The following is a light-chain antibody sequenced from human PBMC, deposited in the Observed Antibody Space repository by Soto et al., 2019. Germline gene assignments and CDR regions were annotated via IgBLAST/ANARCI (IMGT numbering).Light chain of an antibody. CDR3: LLSYSGALVV. Sequence: QAVVTQEPSLTVSPGGTVTLTCGSSTGAVTSGHYPYWFQQKPGQAPRTLIYDTSNKHSWTPARFSGSLLGGKAALTLSGAQPEDEAEYYCLLSYSGALVVFGGGTQLNVL. V-gene: IGLV7-46*01. J-gene: IGLJ2*01. CDR2: DTS. CDR1: TGAVTSGHY.